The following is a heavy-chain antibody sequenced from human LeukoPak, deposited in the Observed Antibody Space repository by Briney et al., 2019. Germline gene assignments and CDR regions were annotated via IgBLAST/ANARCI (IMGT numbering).Heavy chain of an antibody. V-gene: IGHV4-30-4*01. D-gene: IGHD3-22*01. CDR3: ARGHLIVVVPVGDAFDI. J-gene: IGHJ3*02. CDR2: IYYSGST. CDR1: GGSISSGDYY. Sequence: PSQTLSLTCTVSGGSISSGDYYWSWIRQPPGKGLERIGYIYYSGSTYYNPSLKSRVTISVDTSKNQFSLKLSSVTAADTAVYYCARGHLIVVVPVGDAFDIWGQGTMVTVSS.